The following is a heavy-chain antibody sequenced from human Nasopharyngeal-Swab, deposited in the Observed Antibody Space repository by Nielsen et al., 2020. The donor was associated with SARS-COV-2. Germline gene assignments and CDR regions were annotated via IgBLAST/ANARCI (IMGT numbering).Heavy chain of an antibody. J-gene: IGHJ5*02. D-gene: IGHD6-19*01. V-gene: IGHV1-24*01. CDR3: ATGPPVAGHNWFDP. CDR1: GYTLTELS. Sequence: ASVKVSCKVSGYTLTELSMHWVRQAPGKGLEWIGGFDPEDGETIYAQKFQGRVTMTEDTSTDTAYMELSSLRSEDTAVYYCATGPPVAGHNWFDPWGQGTLVTVSS. CDR2: FDPEDGET.